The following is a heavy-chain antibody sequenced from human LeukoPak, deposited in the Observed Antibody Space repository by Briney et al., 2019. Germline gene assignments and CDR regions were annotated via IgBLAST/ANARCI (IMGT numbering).Heavy chain of an antibody. CDR3: AKDSAFYYIDV. D-gene: IGHD3-10*01. Sequence: GGTLRLSCAASGFTFSSYGMSWVRQAPEKGLEWVSAISGSGGSTYYADSVKGRFTISRDNSKNTLYLQMNSLKGDDTAVYYCAKDSAFYYIDVWGKGTTVIISS. V-gene: IGHV3-23*01. J-gene: IGHJ6*03. CDR1: GFTFSSYG. CDR2: ISGSGGST.